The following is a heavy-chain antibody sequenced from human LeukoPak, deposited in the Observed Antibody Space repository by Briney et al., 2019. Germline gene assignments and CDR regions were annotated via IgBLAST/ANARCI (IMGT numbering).Heavy chain of an antibody. Sequence: SETLSLTCTVSGGSISSGGYYWSWIRQHPGKGLEWIGYIYYSGSTYYNPSLKSRVTISVDTSKNQFSLKLSSVTAADTAVYYCARGGRDYGAPPEDYWGQGTLVTVSS. CDR2: IYYSGST. CDR1: GGSISSGGYY. CDR3: ARGGRDYGAPPEDY. V-gene: IGHV4-31*03. D-gene: IGHD4-17*01. J-gene: IGHJ4*02.